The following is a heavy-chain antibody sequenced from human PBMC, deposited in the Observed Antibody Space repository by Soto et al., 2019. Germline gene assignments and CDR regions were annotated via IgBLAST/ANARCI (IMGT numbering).Heavy chain of an antibody. CDR1: GYTFSNYG. CDR3: ARDPGSGFGSSSALPRAV. V-gene: IGHV1-18*01. CDR2: ISGYNGNT. D-gene: IGHD5-18*01. J-gene: IGHJ6*03. Sequence: QVQLVQSGAEVKKPGASVKVSCKASGYTFSNYGISWVRQGPGQGLEWMGWISGYNGNTHYEEKVQDRIKMTTDTSTSTTTRERRSLRSDDTAVYFCARDPGSGFGSSSALPRAVWGKGTRVTVPS.